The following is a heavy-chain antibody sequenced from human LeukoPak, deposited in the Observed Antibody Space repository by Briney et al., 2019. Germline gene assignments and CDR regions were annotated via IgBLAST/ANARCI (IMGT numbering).Heavy chain of an antibody. D-gene: IGHD2-2*01. J-gene: IGHJ5*02. V-gene: IGHV7-4-1*02. Sequence: ASVKVSCKASGYTFTSYAMNWVRQAPGQGLEWMGWINTNTGNPTYAQGFTGRFVFSLDTSVSTAYLQISSLKAEDTAVYYCARGFPDYCSSTSCPNNWFDPWGQGTLVTVSS. CDR2: INTNTGNP. CDR3: ARGFPDYCSSTSCPNNWFDP. CDR1: GYTFTSYA.